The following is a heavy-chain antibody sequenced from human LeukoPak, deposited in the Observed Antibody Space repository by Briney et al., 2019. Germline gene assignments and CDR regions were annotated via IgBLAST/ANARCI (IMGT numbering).Heavy chain of an antibody. V-gene: IGHV4-39*01. J-gene: IGHJ5*02. Sequence: SETLSLTCTVSGGSISSSSYYWGWIRQPPGKGLEWIGNIYYSGSTYYNPSLKSRVTISVDTSKNQFSLKLSSVTAADTAVYYCASDRSSWNPGAPSWGQGTLVTVSS. CDR3: ASDRSSWNPGAPS. D-gene: IGHD6-13*01. CDR2: IYYSGST. CDR1: GGSISSSSYY.